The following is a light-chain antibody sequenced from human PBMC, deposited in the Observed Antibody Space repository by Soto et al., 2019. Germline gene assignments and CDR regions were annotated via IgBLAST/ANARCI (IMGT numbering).Light chain of an antibody. CDR3: MQALHTPGT. CDR1: QSLLHSNGYNY. Sequence: DIVMTQSPLSLPVTPGEPASISCRSSQSLLHSNGYNYLDWYLQKPGQSPQLLIYLGSNRASGVPDRFSGSGSGTDITLKICRVEAEDVGVYYCMQALHTPGTFGQGTKVEIK. J-gene: IGKJ1*01. CDR2: LGS. V-gene: IGKV2-28*01.